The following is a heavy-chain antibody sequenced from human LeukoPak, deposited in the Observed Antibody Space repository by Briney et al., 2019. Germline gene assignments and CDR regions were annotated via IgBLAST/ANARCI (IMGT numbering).Heavy chain of an antibody. CDR1: GFTFSSYE. V-gene: IGHV3-48*03. CDR2: ISSSGSTI. D-gene: IGHD1-1*01. Sequence: SGGSLGLSCAASGFTFSSYEMNWVRQAPGKGLEWVSYISSSGSTIYYADSVKGRFTISRDNSKNTLYLQMNSLRAEDTAVYYCTSGLSVRRSNNTPVDYWGQGTLVTVSS. CDR3: TSGLSVRRSNNTPVDY. J-gene: IGHJ4*02.